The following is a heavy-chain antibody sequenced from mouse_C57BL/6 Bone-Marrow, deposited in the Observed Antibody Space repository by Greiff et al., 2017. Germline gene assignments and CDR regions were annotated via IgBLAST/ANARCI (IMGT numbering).Heavy chain of an antibody. CDR3: ARSYGNYVGFAY. J-gene: IGHJ3*01. Sequence: VKLVESGPGLVAPSQSLSITCTVSGFSLTSYGVDWVRQSPGKGLEWLGVIWGVGSTNYNSALKSRLSISKDNSKSQVFLKMNSLQTDYTAMYYCARSYGNYVGFAYWGQGTLVTVSA. V-gene: IGHV2-6*01. CDR2: IWGVGST. CDR1: GFSLTSYG. D-gene: IGHD2-1*01.